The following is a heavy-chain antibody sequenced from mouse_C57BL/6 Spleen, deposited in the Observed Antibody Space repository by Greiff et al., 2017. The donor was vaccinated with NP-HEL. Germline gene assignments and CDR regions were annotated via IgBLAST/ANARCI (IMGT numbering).Heavy chain of an antibody. CDR2: INPNNGGT. V-gene: IGHV1-26*01. D-gene: IGHD2-1*01. Sequence: VQLQQSGPELVKPGASVKISCKASGYTFTDYYMNWVKQSHGKSLEWIGDINPNNGGTSYNQKFKGKATLTVDKSSSTAYMELRSLTSEDSAVYYCARKTYGNYMYYFDYWGQGTTLTVSS. CDR1: GYTFTDYY. J-gene: IGHJ2*01. CDR3: ARKTYGNYMYYFDY.